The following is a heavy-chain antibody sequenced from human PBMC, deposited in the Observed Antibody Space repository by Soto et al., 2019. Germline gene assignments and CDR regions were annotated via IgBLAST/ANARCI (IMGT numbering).Heavy chain of an antibody. D-gene: IGHD6-13*01. CDR2: IYHSGST. CDR1: GGSISSSNW. Sequence: PSETLSLTCAVSGGSISSSNWWSWVRQPPGKGLEWIGEIYHSGSTNYNPSLKSRLTLSLDTSKNQFSLKLTSVTAADTAVYYCARVGRLITAAGLLDAWGQGTLVTVSS. CDR3: ARVGRLITAAGLLDA. J-gene: IGHJ5*02. V-gene: IGHV4-4*02.